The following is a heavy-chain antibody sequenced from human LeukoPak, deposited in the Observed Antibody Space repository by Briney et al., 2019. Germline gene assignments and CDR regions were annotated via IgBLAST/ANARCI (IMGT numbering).Heavy chain of an antibody. D-gene: IGHD4-17*01. V-gene: IGHV1-18*01. CDR3: ARDPPLTTVTTKASYYYGMDV. CDR2: ISAYNGNT. J-gene: IGHJ6*02. Sequence: ASVKVSCKASGYTFTSYGISWVRQAPGQGLEWMGWISAYNGNTNYAQKLQGRVTITTDTSTSTAYMELRSLRSDDTAVYYCARDPPLTTVTTKASYYYGMDVWGQGTTVTVSS. CDR1: GYTFTSYG.